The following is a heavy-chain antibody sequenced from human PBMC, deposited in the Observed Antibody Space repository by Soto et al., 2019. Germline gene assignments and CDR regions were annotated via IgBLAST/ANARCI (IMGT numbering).Heavy chain of an antibody. V-gene: IGHV3-30*03. D-gene: IGHD1-26*01. CDR3: TRHPVGGRDV. CDR2: ISYDGSNK. Sequence: GGSLRLSCAAAGFTFSSYGMHWVRQAPGKGLEWVAVISYDGSNKYYADSVKGRFTISRDNSKNTLYLQMNSLKTEDTAVYYCTRHPVGGRDVWGQGTTVTVSS. CDR1: GFTFSSYG. J-gene: IGHJ6*02.